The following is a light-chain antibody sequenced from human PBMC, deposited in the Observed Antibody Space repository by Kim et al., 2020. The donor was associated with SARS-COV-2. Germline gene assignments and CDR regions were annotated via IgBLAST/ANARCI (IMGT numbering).Light chain of an antibody. CDR3: YSAADNNGV. CDR2: KDS. V-gene: IGLV3-27*01. CDR1: VLAKKY. Sequence: SYELTQPSSVSVSPGQTARITCSGDVLAKKYARWFQQKPGQAPVLVIYKDSERPSGIPERFSGSSSGTTVTLTISGAQVEDEADYYCYSAADNNGVFCGGTQLTVL. J-gene: IGLJ3*02.